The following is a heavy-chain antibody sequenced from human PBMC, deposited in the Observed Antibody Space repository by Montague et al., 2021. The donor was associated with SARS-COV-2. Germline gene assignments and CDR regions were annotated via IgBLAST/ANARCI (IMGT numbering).Heavy chain of an antibody. J-gene: IGHJ4*02. CDR3: GRVGGNEYRFFDY. D-gene: IGHD1-1*01. V-gene: IGHV4-61*02. CDR2: IYTSAGT. Sequence: TLSLTCTVSGDSISSGSHYWIWIRQPAGKGLKWIVRIYTSAGTNSNPSLKSRVTISVYTSNNQFSLNLSSVTAADTAVYSCGRVGGNEYRFFDYWGQGSLVTVSS. CDR1: GDSISSGSHY.